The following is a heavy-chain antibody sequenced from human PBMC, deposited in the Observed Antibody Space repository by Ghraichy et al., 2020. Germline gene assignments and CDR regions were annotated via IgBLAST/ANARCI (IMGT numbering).Heavy chain of an antibody. V-gene: IGHV4-30-4*01. CDR3: ARGGDVFPATHFDF. J-gene: IGHJ4*01. CDR1: GGSINSGDYY. Sequence: SETLSLTCTVSGGSINSGDYYWSWLRQPPGKGLEWVGYTHYSGTAFYNPSLKSRLGISVETSRRRLSLNLNSVTAADTAIYYCARGGDVFPATHFDFWGHGILVTVSS. D-gene: IGHD3-16*01. CDR2: THYSGTA.